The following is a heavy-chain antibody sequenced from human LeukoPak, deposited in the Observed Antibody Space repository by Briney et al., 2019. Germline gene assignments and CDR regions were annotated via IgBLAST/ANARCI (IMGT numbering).Heavy chain of an antibody. CDR3: ARGGSGWSEYFQH. V-gene: IGHV4-59*01. J-gene: IGHJ1*01. D-gene: IGHD6-13*01. CDR1: IGTMTSSY. Sequence: SETLSLTCPVSIGTMTSSYRGWIPEPPGKGQECIGYIYYSGGTNYNPSLKSRVTISVDTSKNQFSLKLSSVTAEDTAVYYCARGGSGWSEYFQHWGQDTLVTVSS. CDR2: IYYSGGT.